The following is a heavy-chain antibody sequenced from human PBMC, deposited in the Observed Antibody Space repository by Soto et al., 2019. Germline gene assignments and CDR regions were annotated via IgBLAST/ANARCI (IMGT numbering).Heavy chain of an antibody. CDR3: AKDGRHCSGGSCPQGH. V-gene: IGHV1-2*02. D-gene: IGHD2-15*01. J-gene: IGHJ4*02. Sequence: ASVKVSCKTSGYTFTGHHIHRVRQAPGQGLEWMGWINPISGGTKYREKFQGRVSITRDKSSSTAYMERSSLTSDDSAVYYCAKDGRHCSGGSCPQGHWGQGTLVTVSS. CDR2: INPISGGT. CDR1: GYTFTGHH.